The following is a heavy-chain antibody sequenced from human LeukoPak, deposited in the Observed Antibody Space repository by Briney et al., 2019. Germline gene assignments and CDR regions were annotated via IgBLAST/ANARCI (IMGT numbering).Heavy chain of an antibody. CDR1: GGSFSGYY. Sequence: SETLSLTCAVYGGSFSGYYWSWIRQPPGKGLEWIGEINHSGSTNYNPSLKSRVTISVDMSKNQFSLNLTSVTAADTAVYYCAGVLGTPGPWGPGTLVTVSS. CDR2: INHSGST. V-gene: IGHV4-34*01. CDR3: AGVLGTPGP. J-gene: IGHJ5*02. D-gene: IGHD2-15*01.